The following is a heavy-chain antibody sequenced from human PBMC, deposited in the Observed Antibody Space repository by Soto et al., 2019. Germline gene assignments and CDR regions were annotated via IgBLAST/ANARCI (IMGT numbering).Heavy chain of an antibody. Sequence: SETLSLTCIVSGGSISSYYWTWTRQPPGKGLEWIGYIYYSASTNYNPSLKSRVTISVDTSKSQFSLKLNSVTAADTAVYYCARLEELRYYFDYWGQGTLVTVSS. CDR1: GGSISSYY. CDR2: IYYSAST. J-gene: IGHJ4*02. V-gene: IGHV4-59*08. D-gene: IGHD1-1*01. CDR3: ARLEELRYYFDY.